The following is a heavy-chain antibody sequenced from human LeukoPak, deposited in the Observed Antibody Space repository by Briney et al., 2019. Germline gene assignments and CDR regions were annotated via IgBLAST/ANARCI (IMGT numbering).Heavy chain of an antibody. CDR3: ARDISAGY. D-gene: IGHD3-9*01. J-gene: IGHJ4*02. CDR2: ISYDGSNK. Sequence: GRSLRLSCAASGFTFSSYAMHWVRQAPGKGLEWVAVISYDGSNKYYADSVKGRFTISRDNSKNTLYLQMNSLRAEDTAVYYCARDISAGYWGQGTLVTVSS. V-gene: IGHV3-30*04. CDR1: GFTFSSYA.